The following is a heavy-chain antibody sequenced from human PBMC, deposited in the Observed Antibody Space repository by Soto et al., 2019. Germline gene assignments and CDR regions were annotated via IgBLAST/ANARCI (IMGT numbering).Heavy chain of an antibody. CDR2: IYYSGST. CDR3: ASFSPVDYYYGMDV. Sequence: SETLSLTCTVSGGSISSYYWSWIRQPPGKGLEWIGYIYYSGSTNYNPSLKSRVTISVDTSKNQFSLKLSSVTAADTAVYYCASFSPVDYYYGMDVWGQGTTVTVSS. CDR1: GGSISSYY. V-gene: IGHV4-59*01. J-gene: IGHJ6*02.